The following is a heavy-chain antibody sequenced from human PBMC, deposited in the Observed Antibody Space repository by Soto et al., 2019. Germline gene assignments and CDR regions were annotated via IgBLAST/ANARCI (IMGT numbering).Heavy chain of an antibody. CDR3: AKDRYYYDSSGYPHFDY. V-gene: IGHV3-23*01. D-gene: IGHD3-22*01. Sequence: PGGSLRLSCAASGFTFSSYAMSWVRQAPGKGLEWVSAFSGSGGSTYYADSVKGRFTISRDNSKNTLYLQMNSLRAGDTAVYYCAKDRYYYDSSGYPHFDYWGQGTLVTVSS. CDR1: GFTFSSYA. CDR2: FSGSGGST. J-gene: IGHJ4*02.